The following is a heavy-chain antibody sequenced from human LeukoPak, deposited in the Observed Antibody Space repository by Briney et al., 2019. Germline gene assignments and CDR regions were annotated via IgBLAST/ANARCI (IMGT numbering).Heavy chain of an antibody. D-gene: IGHD3-22*01. CDR2: IKQDGGEK. CDR1: GFTFSSYW. J-gene: IGHJ4*02. CDR3: ARVPNRYYYDSSGSYYFDY. Sequence: GSLRLSCAASGFTFSSYWMSWVRQAPGKGLEWVANIKQDGGEKFYVDSVKGRFTISRDTAKNSLYLQMNSLTAEDTAVYYCARVPNRYYYDSSGSYYFDYWGQGTLVTVSS. V-gene: IGHV3-7*01.